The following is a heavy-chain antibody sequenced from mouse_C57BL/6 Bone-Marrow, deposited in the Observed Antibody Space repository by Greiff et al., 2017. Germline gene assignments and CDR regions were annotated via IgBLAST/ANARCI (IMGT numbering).Heavy chain of an antibody. CDR3: ARRDYGYSFAY. CDR2: ISSGGSYT. CDR1: GFTFSSYG. J-gene: IGHJ3*01. D-gene: IGHD2-2*01. Sequence: DVKLVESGGDLVKPGGSLKLSCAASGFTFSSYGMSWVRQTPDKRLEWVATISSGGSYTYYPDSVKGRFTISRDNAKNTLYLQMSSLKSEDTAMYYCARRDYGYSFAYWGQGTLVTVSA. V-gene: IGHV5-6*02.